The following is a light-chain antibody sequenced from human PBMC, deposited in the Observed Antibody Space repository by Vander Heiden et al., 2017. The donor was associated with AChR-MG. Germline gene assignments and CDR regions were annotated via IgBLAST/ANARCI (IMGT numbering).Light chain of an antibody. CDR2: DDS. V-gene: IGLV3-21*02. CDR3: HIWDSSSDHVL. J-gene: IGLJ2*01. Sequence: SAVLTQPPSVSVAPGQPARITCGGTNIGSESVHWYQQKPGQAPMLVIFDDSDRAPGIPERISGSKTGNTATLTISRVEAGDEADYYCHIWDSSSDHVLFGGGTKLTAL. CDR1: NIGSES.